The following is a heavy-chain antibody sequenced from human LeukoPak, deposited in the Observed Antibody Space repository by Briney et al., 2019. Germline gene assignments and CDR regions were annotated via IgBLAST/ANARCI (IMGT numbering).Heavy chain of an antibody. CDR3: ARGDSRRAYYYDSSGYYYGY. V-gene: IGHV4-34*01. J-gene: IGHJ4*02. CDR1: GGSFSGYY. Sequence: PSETLSLTCAVHGGSFSGYYWSWIRQPPGKGLEWIGEINHSGSTNYNPSLKSRVTISVDTSKNQFSLKLSSVTAADTAVYYCARGDSRRAYYYDSSGYYYGYWGQGTLVTVSS. CDR2: INHSGST. D-gene: IGHD3-22*01.